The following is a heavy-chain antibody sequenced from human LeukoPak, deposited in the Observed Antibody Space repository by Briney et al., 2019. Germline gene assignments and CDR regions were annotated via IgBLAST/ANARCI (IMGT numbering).Heavy chain of an antibody. CDR3: ARGDITTGGATFDH. J-gene: IGHJ4*02. CDR2: INHRGST. CDR1: GESFSGYY. V-gene: IGHV4-34*01. D-gene: IGHD2-21*01. Sequence: PSETLSLTCAVYGESFSGYYWSWIRQPPGKGLEWIGEINHRGSTNYNPSLKSRVTISVDTSKDQFSLKLNSVTAADTAIYYCARGDITTGGATFDHWGQRSLVTVSS.